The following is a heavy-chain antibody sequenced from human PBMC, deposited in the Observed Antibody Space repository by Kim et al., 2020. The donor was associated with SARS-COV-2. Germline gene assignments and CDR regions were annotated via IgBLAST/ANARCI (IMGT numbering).Heavy chain of an antibody. J-gene: IGHJ4*02. Sequence: GGSLRLSCAASGFTFSSYAMSWVRQAPGKGLEWVSAISGSGGSTYYADSVKGRFTISRDNSKNTLYLQMNSLRAEDTAVYYCAKALYGSYYKIWGYYFDYWGQGTLVTVSS. CDR2: ISGSGGST. D-gene: IGHD1-26*01. CDR1: GFTFSSYA. CDR3: AKALYGSYYKIWGYYFDY. V-gene: IGHV3-23*01.